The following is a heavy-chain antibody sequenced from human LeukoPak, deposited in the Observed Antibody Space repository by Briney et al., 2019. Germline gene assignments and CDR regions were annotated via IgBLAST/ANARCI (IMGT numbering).Heavy chain of an antibody. J-gene: IGHJ6*03. CDR3: ARGPQWRGDYYYMDV. CDR2: TNPTSGNK. D-gene: IGHD6-19*01. V-gene: IGHV1-8*01. Sequence: GASVKLSCKASGYSFTNFDINLGRQATGQGLEWMGGTNPTSGNKGYAQTFQGRVTMTMNTSITTAYMELSSLRSEDTAVYYCARGPQWRGDYYYMDVWGRGTTVTVSS. CDR1: GYSFTNFD.